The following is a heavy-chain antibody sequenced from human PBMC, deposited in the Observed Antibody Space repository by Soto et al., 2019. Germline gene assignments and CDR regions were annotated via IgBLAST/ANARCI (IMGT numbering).Heavy chain of an antibody. Sequence: ASVKVSCKASGYTFTSYGISWVRRAPGQGLEWMGWISAYNGNTNYAQKLQGRVTMTTDTSTSTAYMELRSLRSDDTAVYYCAVGVLGVDAFDIWGQGTMVTVSS. CDR1: GYTFTSYG. D-gene: IGHD2-8*01. J-gene: IGHJ3*02. V-gene: IGHV1-18*01. CDR3: AVGVLGVDAFDI. CDR2: ISAYNGNT.